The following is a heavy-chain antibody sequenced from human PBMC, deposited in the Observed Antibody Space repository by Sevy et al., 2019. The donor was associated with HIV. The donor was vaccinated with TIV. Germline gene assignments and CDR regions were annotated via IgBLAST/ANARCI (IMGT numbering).Heavy chain of an antibody. CDR3: ATYSNYDYFYCMDV. V-gene: IGHV3-11*04. Sequence: GSLRLSCTPSGFTFRDYFMNWIRQAPGKGLEWVSYISSSGSTRYYADSVKGRFTISRDNAKNSLSLQMNSLRAEDTAVYYCATYSNYDYFYCMDVWGQGTTVTVSS. J-gene: IGHJ6*02. CDR1: GFTFRDYF. D-gene: IGHD4-4*01. CDR2: ISSSGSTR.